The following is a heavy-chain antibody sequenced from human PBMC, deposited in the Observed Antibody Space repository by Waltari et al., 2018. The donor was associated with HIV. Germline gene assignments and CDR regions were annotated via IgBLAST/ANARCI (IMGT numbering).Heavy chain of an antibody. CDR2: IYASGST. CDR1: GGSISSHY. J-gene: IGHJ4*02. V-gene: IGHV4-59*11. D-gene: IGHD3-10*01. Sequence: QVQLQESGPGLVKPSETLLLTCTVSGGSISSHYWSWLRPTPGKGLECIGYIYASGSTNDNPSLKSRVTIAVDTSKKQISLKLSSVTAADTAVYYCARDFPFSHYYGSGSYFGSDYWGQGTQVTVSS. CDR3: ARDFPFSHYYGSGSYFGSDY.